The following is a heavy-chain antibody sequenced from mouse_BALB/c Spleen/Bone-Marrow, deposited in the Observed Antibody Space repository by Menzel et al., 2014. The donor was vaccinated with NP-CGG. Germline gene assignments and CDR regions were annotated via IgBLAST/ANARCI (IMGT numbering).Heavy chain of an antibody. Sequence: QVQLKQSGAELVRPGASVKLSCKASGYTFTSYWMNWVKQRPEQGLEWIGRIDPYDSETHYNQKFKDKAILTVDKSSSTAYMPLSSLTSEDSAVYYCARGRDYDVFSYWGQGTLVTVSA. CDR2: IDPYDSET. CDR3: ARGRDYDVFSY. CDR1: GYTFTSYW. J-gene: IGHJ3*01. V-gene: IGHV1-52*01. D-gene: IGHD2-4*01.